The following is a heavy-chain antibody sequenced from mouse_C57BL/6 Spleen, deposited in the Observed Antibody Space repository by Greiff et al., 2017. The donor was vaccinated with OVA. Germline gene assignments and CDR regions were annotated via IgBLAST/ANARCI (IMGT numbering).Heavy chain of an antibody. CDR3: TRGGTAHDY. J-gene: IGHJ2*01. CDR2: IDPETGGT. Sequence: QVQLQQSGAELVRPGASVTLSCKASGYTFTDYEMHWVKQTPVHGLEWIGAIDPETGGTAYNQKFKGKAILTADKSSSTAYMELRSLTSEDSAVYYCTRGGTAHDYWGQGTTLTVSS. CDR1: GYTFTDYE. V-gene: IGHV1-15*01. D-gene: IGHD3-2*02.